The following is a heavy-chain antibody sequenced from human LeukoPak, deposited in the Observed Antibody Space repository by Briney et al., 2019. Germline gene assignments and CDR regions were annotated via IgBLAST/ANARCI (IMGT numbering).Heavy chain of an antibody. CDR1: GFTFSSYS. Sequence: GGSLRLSCAASGFTFSSYSMNWVRQAPGKGLEWVSYISSSSSTIYYADSVKGRFTISRDNAKNSLYLQMNSLRAEDTAVYYCAGSRNYDILTGYYGLDYWGQGTLVTVSS. V-gene: IGHV3-48*01. CDR2: ISSSSSTI. CDR3: AGSRNYDILTGYYGLDY. J-gene: IGHJ4*02. D-gene: IGHD3-9*01.